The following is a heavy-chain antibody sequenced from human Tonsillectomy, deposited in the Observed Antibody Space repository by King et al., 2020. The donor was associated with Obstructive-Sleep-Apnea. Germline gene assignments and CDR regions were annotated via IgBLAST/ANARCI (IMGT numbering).Heavy chain of an antibody. CDR1: GYTFTSYG. CDR2: ISAYNGNT. J-gene: IGHJ6*02. CDR3: ARGPTTDYYYGMDV. Sequence: VQLVESGAEVKKPGASVKVSCKASGYTFTSYGIIWVRQAPGQGLEWMGWISAYNGNTNYVQKLQGRVTMTTDTSTSTAYMELTSLRSDDTAVYYRARGPTTDYYYGMDVWGQGTTVTVSS. D-gene: IGHD1-26*01. V-gene: IGHV1-18*01.